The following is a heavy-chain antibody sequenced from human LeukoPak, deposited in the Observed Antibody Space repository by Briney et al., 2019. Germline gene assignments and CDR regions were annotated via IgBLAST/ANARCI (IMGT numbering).Heavy chain of an antibody. V-gene: IGHV4-59*08. Sequence: PSETLSLTCTVSGGSISSYYWSWIRQPPGNGLEWIGYIYYSGSTNYNPSLKSRVTISVDTSKNQFSLKLSSVTAADTAVYYCARASYYYHSSETLFDYWGQGTLVTVSS. CDR1: GGSISSYY. J-gene: IGHJ4*02. D-gene: IGHD3-22*01. CDR3: ARASYYYHSSETLFDY. CDR2: IYYSGST.